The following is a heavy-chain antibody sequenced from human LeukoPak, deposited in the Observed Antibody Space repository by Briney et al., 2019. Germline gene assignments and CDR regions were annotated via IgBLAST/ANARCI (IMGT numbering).Heavy chain of an antibody. D-gene: IGHD3-10*01. Sequence: GGSLRLSCAASGFTFSSYWMDWVRQVPGKGLVWVSGINSDGRMTRYAESVKGRFTIPRDNAKKSLYLQMNSLRAEDTAVYYCASLDAGSGSWLMGENWSDPWGQGALVTVSS. V-gene: IGHV3-74*01. J-gene: IGHJ5*02. CDR2: INSDGRMT. CDR3: ASLDAGSGSWLMGENWSDP. CDR1: GFTFSSYW.